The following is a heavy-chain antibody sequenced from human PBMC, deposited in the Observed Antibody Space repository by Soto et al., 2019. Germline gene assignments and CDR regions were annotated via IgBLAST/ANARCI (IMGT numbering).Heavy chain of an antibody. CDR3: ATPIAAHYYYYGMDV. CDR2: ISSSGSTI. Sequence: HPGGSLRLSCAASGFTFSSYEMNWVRQAPGKGLEWVSYISSSGSTIYYADSVKGRFTISRDNAKNSLYLQMNSLRAEDTAVYYCATPIAAHYYYYGMDVWGQGTTVTVSS. J-gene: IGHJ6*02. CDR1: GFTFSSYE. D-gene: IGHD6-6*01. V-gene: IGHV3-48*03.